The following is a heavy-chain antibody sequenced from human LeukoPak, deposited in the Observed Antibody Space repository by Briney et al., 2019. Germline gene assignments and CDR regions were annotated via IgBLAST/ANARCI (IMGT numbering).Heavy chain of an antibody. D-gene: IGHD6-13*01. CDR1: GGSFSGNY. Sequence: SATLSLPYAVEGGSFSGNYWRWSRPPPGKGVGWRGEINHSGTTNYNQTLKRTVTISVDTSKNQFSLNLTSVTAADTAVYYCARVTAAAGLRRFDYWGQGTLLTVSS. J-gene: IGHJ4*02. CDR2: INHSGTT. V-gene: IGHV4-34*01. CDR3: ARVTAAAGLRRFDY.